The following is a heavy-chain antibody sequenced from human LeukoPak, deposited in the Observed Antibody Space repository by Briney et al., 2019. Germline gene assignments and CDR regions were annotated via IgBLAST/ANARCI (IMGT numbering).Heavy chain of an antibody. CDR1: GGSISSSSYY. J-gene: IGHJ5*02. CDR2: IYYSGST. D-gene: IGHD3-3*01. V-gene: IGHV4-39*07. Sequence: SETLSLTCTVSGGSISSSSYYWGWIRQPPGKGLEWIGSIYYSGSTYYNPSLKSRVTISVDTPKNQFSLKLSSVTAADTAVYYCARVCMYYDFWSGYWNWFDPWGQGTLVTVSS. CDR3: ARVCMYYDFWSGYWNWFDP.